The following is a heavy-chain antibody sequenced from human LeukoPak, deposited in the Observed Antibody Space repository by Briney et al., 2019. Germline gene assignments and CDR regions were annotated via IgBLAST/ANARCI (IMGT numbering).Heavy chain of an antibody. CDR1: DGSISTYY. CDR3: ARVGSGWYNDY. J-gene: IGHJ4*02. CDR2: IYSSGST. Sequence: SETLSLTCTLSDGSISTYYWSWLRQPPGKGLEWIGYIYSSGSTNYNPSLKSRVLISVDTSKNQFSLKLSSVTAADTAVYYCARVGSGWYNDYWGQGTLVTVSS. V-gene: IGHV4-59*01. D-gene: IGHD6-19*01.